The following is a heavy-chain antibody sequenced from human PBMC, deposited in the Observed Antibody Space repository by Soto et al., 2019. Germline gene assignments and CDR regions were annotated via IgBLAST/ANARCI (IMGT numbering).Heavy chain of an antibody. J-gene: IGHJ4*02. D-gene: IGHD1-1*01. V-gene: IGHV3-74*01. CDR2: ISQDGAIA. Sequence: VQLVESGGGLVQPGGSLRLSCAASGFAFGSYWMHWVRQAPGKGLVWVSGISQDGAIATQADSVKGRFTISRDNAKNALFLQINRLRADDTAVYYCLRDQRHWNEFADQWGQGTLVTVSS. CDR3: LRDQRHWNEFADQ. CDR1: GFAFGSYW.